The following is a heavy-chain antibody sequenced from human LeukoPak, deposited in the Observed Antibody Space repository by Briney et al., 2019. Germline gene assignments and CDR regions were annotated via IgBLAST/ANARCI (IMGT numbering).Heavy chain of an antibody. CDR2: ISSSGSTI. D-gene: IGHD3-9*01. CDR3: ARSGGYLDWLANHDALGI. Sequence: GGALRLSCADPGFTFSSYEMNSVRPAPGKGLEWVSYISSSGSTIYYADTVKGRFTISRDNAKNSLYMRINTLRAAGTAVCFCARSGGYLDWLANHDALGIWGQGTMVTVSS. J-gene: IGHJ3*02. V-gene: IGHV3-48*03. CDR1: GFTFSSYE.